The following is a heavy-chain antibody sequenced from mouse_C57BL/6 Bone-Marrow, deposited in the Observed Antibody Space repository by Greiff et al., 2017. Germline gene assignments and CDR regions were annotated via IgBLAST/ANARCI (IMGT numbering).Heavy chain of an antibody. D-gene: IGHD2-2*01. V-gene: IGHV1-55*01. CDR3: ARWLGAY. CDR2: IYPGSGST. J-gene: IGHJ3*01. Sequence: VQLQQPVAELVQPGASVQMSCKASGYTFTSYWITWVKQRPGQGLEWIGDIYPGSGSTNYNEKFKSKATLTVDTSSSTAYMQLSSLTSEDSAVYYCARWLGAYWGQGTLVTVSA. CDR1: GYTFTSYW.